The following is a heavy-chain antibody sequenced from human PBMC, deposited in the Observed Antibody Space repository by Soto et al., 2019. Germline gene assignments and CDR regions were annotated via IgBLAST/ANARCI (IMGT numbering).Heavy chain of an antibody. D-gene: IGHD3-22*01. CDR1: GFIVSRSY. V-gene: IGHV3-53*01. J-gene: IGHJ5*01. CDR3: ARLGYFEDSGYSDVDS. Sequence: EVQLVESGGGLVRPGGSLRLSCGVSGFIVSRSYMTWVRQAPGKGLEWVSSLYSGGSSYYSDSVKGRFTISRDNSENTLSLQMNSLRAEDTAVYYCARLGYFEDSGYSDVDSWGHGTLVTVSS. CDR2: LYSGGSS.